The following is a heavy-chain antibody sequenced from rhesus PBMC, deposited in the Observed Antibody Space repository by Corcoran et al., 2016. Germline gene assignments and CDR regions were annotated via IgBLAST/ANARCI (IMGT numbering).Heavy chain of an antibody. CDR1: GGSISSSNL. Sequence: QVQLQESGPAVVKPSETLSLTCAVSGGSISSSNLWRWIPQSRGRGLGWSGGIYGSGGSTEYHPSLKSRVTISIDTSKNQFSLKLSSVTAADTAVYHCARRYYYSGSYYHATYFDYWGQGVLVTVSS. CDR2: IYGSGGST. J-gene: IGHJ4*01. D-gene: IGHD3-16*01. CDR3: ARRYYYSGSYYHATYFDY. V-gene: IGHV4-93*02.